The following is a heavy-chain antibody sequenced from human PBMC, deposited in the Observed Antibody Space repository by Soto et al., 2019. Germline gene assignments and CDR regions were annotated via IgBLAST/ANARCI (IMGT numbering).Heavy chain of an antibody. CDR3: ARDQSGATYYGSGRKSWYMDV. V-gene: IGHV4-59*01. D-gene: IGHD3-10*01. J-gene: IGHJ6*03. Sequence: SETLSLTCTVSGGSISSYYWSWIRQPPGKGLEWIGYIYYSGSTNYNPSLKSRVTISVDTSKNQFSLKLSSVTAADTAVYYCARDQSGATYYGSGRKSWYMDVWGKGTTVTVSS. CDR1: GGSISSYY. CDR2: IYYSGST.